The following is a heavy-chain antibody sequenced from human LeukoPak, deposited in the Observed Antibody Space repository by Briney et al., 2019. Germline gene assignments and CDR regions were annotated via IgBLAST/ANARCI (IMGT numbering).Heavy chain of an antibody. D-gene: IGHD1-1*01. CDR3: ASKTTGTAGTFDY. CDR1: GGSISSSNW. CDR2: IYHSGST. Sequence: PSETLSLTCAVSGGSISSSNWWSWVRQPPGKGLEWIGEIYHSGSTNYNPSLKSRVTISVDKSKNQFSLKLTSVTAADTAVYYCASKTTGTAGTFDYWGQGTLVTVSS. V-gene: IGHV4-4*02. J-gene: IGHJ4*02.